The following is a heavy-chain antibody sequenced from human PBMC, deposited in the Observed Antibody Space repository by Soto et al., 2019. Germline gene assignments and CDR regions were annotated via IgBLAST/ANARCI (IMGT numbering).Heavy chain of an antibody. CDR2: INPGDSDI. Sequence: PGESLKISCKASGYSFTTYWIAWVRQMPGKGLERMGIINPGDSDIRYSPSFQGQATISADNSISTAYLQWSSLKASDTAMYYCARHEQFYYYYYGMDVWGQGTAVTVS. J-gene: IGHJ6*02. CDR3: ARHEQFYYYYYGMDV. D-gene: IGHD4-4*01. CDR1: GYSFTTYW. V-gene: IGHV5-51*01.